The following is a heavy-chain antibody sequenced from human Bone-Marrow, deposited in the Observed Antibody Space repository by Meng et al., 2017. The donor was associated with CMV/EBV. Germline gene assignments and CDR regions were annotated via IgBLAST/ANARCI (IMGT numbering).Heavy chain of an antibody. CDR1: GYTFTGYY. V-gene: IGHV1-2*02. J-gene: IGHJ5*02. Sequence: ASVKVSCKASGYTFTGYYMHWVRQAPRQGLEWMGWINPNSGGTNYAQKFQGRVTMTRDTSISTAYMELSRLRSDDTAVYYCATAPVLMVYRAFDPWGQGTLVTVSS. CDR3: ATAPVLMVYRAFDP. D-gene: IGHD2-8*01. CDR2: INPNSGGT.